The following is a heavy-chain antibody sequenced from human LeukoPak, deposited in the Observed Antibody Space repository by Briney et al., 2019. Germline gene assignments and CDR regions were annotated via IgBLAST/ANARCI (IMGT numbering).Heavy chain of an antibody. CDR1: GFTFSGYP. CDR3: ARGQKRGILTPGDSSGWYFVY. D-gene: IGHD6-19*01. Sequence: GKSLRLSCVASGFTFSGYPIHWVRQAPGKGLEWVAVISYDGSNKYYADSVKGRFTISRDNSKNTLYLQMNSLRAEDTAVYYCARGQKRGILTPGDSSGWYFVYWGQGTLVTISS. J-gene: IGHJ4*02. CDR2: ISYDGSNK. V-gene: IGHV3-30-3*01.